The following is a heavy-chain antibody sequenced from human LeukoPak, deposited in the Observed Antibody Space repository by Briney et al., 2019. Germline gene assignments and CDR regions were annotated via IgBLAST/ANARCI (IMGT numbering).Heavy chain of an antibody. CDR2: IYTSGST. D-gene: IGHD3-3*01. CDR1: GGSISSGSYY. CDR3: ARGRYDFWSGYYFDY. Sequence: PSETLSLTCTVSGGSISSGSYYWSWIRQPARKGLEWIGRIYTSGSTNYNPSLKSRVTISVDTSKNQFSLKLSSVTAADTAVYYCARGRYDFWSGYYFDYWGQGTLVTVSS. J-gene: IGHJ4*02. V-gene: IGHV4-61*02.